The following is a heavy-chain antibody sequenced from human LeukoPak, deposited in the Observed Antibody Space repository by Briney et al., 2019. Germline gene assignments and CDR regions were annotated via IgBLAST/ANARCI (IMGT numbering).Heavy chain of an antibody. V-gene: IGHV3-21*01. J-gene: IGHJ4*02. Sequence: GGSLRLSCAASGFTFSSYSMNWVRQAPGKGLEWVSSISSSGSYIYYADSVKGRFTISRDNAKNSLYLQMNSLRAEDTAVYYCARESARGYYDSSGYYVLWGQGTLVTVSS. CDR1: GFTFSSYS. D-gene: IGHD3-22*01. CDR2: ISSSGSYI. CDR3: ARESARGYYDSSGYYVL.